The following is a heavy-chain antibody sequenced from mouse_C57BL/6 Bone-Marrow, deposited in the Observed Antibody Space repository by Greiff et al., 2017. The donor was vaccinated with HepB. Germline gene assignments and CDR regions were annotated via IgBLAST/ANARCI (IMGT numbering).Heavy chain of an antibody. CDR1: GYTFTSYW. CDR3: ARRLYYGTTGDWYFDV. CDR2: IDPNSGGT. D-gene: IGHD2-1*01. Sequence: QVQLKQPGAELVKPGASVKLSCKASGYTFTSYWMHWVKQRPGRGLEWIGRIDPNSGGTKYNEKFKSKATLTVDKPSSTAYMQLSSLTSEDSAVYDCARRLYYGTTGDWYFDVWGTGTTVTVSS. V-gene: IGHV1-72*01. J-gene: IGHJ1*03.